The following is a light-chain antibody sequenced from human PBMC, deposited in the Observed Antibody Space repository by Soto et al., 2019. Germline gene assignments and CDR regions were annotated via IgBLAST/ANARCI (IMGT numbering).Light chain of an antibody. V-gene: IGKV1-39*01. CDR3: HQSDSSPYT. J-gene: IGKJ2*01. Sequence: DLQMTQSPSSLSASVGDRVTITCRASQSISNHLTWYQQKPGKAPKLLIFATTSLQSGVPSRFSGTGSGTDFTLTISSLQPEDCATYYCHQSDSSPYTFGQGNKLDIK. CDR1: QSISNH. CDR2: ATT.